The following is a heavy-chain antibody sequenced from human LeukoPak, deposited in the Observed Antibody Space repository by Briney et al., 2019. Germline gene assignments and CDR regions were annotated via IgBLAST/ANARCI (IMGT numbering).Heavy chain of an antibody. V-gene: IGHV4-39*01. CDR1: GGSISSSDYY. CDR2: INHSGST. Sequence: PSETLSLTCTVSGGSISSSDYYWSWIRQPPGKGLEWIGEINHSGSTNYNPSLKSRVTISVDTSKNQFSLKLSSVTAADTAVYYCARHPPRYYYRDYYYYMDVWGKGTTVTISS. D-gene: IGHD3-22*01. CDR3: ARHPPRYYYRDYYYYMDV. J-gene: IGHJ6*03.